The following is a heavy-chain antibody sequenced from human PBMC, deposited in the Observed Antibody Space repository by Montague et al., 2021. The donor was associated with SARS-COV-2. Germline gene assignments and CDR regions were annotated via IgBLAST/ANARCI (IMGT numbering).Heavy chain of an antibody. J-gene: IGHJ4*02. V-gene: IGHV4-38-2*02. CDR1: GFSISSGYY. D-gene: IGHD3-3*01. Sequence: SETLSLTCSVSGFSISSGYYWGWIRQTPGKGLEWIGSRYHNGATYYSPSLKRPVTILLDTSKNQFSLSLTSVTAADTAVYYCARSGVGIFDFSYFDSWGQGSLVIVSS. CDR3: ARSGVGIFDFSYFDS. CDR2: RYHNGAT.